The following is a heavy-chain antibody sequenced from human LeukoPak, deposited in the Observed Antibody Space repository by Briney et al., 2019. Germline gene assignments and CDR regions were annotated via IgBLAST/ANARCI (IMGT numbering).Heavy chain of an antibody. Sequence: SETLSLTCTVSGYSISSGYNWGWIRQPPGKGLEWIGSIYYSGTTYYNPSLKSRVTISVDTSKNQFSLKLTSVTAADTAVYYCARSGGSDPYYYFYYYMDVWGKGTTVTVSS. CDR3: ARSGGSDPYYYFYYYMDV. CDR2: IYYSGTT. J-gene: IGHJ6*03. CDR1: GYSISSGYN. V-gene: IGHV4-38-2*02. D-gene: IGHD1-26*01.